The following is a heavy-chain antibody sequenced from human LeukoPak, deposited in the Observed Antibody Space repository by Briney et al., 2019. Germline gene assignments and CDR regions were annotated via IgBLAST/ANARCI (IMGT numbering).Heavy chain of an antibody. Sequence: SETLSLTCTVSGGSISSSGYYWSWIRQPPGKGLEWIGYIYHSGSTYYNPSLQSRVTISVDTSKNQFSLKLSSVTAADTAVYYCARKILTGYSDYWGQGTLVTVSS. J-gene: IGHJ4*02. V-gene: IGHV4-39*01. D-gene: IGHD3-9*01. CDR2: IYHSGST. CDR1: GGSISSSGYY. CDR3: ARKILTGYSDY.